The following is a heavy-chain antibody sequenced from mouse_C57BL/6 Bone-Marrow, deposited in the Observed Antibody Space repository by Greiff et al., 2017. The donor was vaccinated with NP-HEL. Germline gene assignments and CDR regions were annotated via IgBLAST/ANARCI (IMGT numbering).Heavy chain of an antibody. Sequence: QVQLQQPGAELVMPGASVKLSCKASGYTFTSYWMHWVKQRPGQGLEWIGEIDPSDSYTNYNQKFKGKSTLPVDKSSSTAYMQLSSLTSEDSAVYYCARGNYDRDYYAMDYWGQGTSVTVSS. CDR3: ARGNYDRDYYAMDY. CDR2: IDPSDSYT. V-gene: IGHV1-69*01. J-gene: IGHJ4*01. CDR1: GYTFTSYW. D-gene: IGHD2-4*01.